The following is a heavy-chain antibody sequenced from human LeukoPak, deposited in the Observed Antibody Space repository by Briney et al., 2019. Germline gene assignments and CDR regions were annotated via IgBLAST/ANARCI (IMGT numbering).Heavy chain of an antibody. J-gene: IGHJ3*02. Sequence: SQTLSLTCAVSGGSISSGGYSWSWLRQPPGKGLEWIGYIYHSGSTYYNPSLKSRVTISVDRSKNQFSLKLSSVTAADTAVYYCARVKYYDSSGYYPPPHAFDIWGQGTMVTVSS. D-gene: IGHD3-22*01. CDR1: GGSISSGGYS. V-gene: IGHV4-30-2*01. CDR2: IYHSGST. CDR3: ARVKYYDSSGYYPPPHAFDI.